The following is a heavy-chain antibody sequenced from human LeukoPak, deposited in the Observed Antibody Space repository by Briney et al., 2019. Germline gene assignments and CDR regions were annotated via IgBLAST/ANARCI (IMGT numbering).Heavy chain of an antibody. CDR3: ARDGRYGAYDYEGKHFEY. D-gene: IGHD5-12*01. V-gene: IGHV3-21*01. J-gene: IGHJ4*01. CDR1: GFTFRSYT. Sequence: GGSLRLSCVASGFTFRSYTMTWVRQAPGQGLEWVSSITGSSSYIYYADSVKGRFTISRDNVKNSLFLQMNNLRAEDTALYFCARDGRYGAYDYEGKHFEYWGHGTLVTVSS. CDR2: ITGSSSYI.